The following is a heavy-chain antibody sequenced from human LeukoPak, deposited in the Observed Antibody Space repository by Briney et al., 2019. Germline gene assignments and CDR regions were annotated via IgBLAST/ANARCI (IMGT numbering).Heavy chain of an antibody. CDR2: ISWNSGSI. D-gene: IGHD5-18*01. J-gene: IGHJ4*02. CDR3: AKDISGYSYGLVFDY. CDR1: GFTFDDYA. V-gene: IGHV3-9*01. Sequence: PGRSLRLSCAASGFTFDDYAMHWVRQAPGKGLEWVSGISWNSGSIGCADSVKGRFTISRDNAKNSLYLQMNSLRAEDTALYYCAKDISGYSYGLVFDYWGQGTLVTVSS.